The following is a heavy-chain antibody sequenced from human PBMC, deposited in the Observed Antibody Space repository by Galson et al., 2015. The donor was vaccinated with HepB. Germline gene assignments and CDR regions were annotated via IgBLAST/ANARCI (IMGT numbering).Heavy chain of an antibody. CDR2: MSGSGGST. CDR3: AKDQYYYDSRGYLQYSTKGDAFDF. Sequence: SLRLSCAASGFTFSSYAMTWVRQAPGKGLEWVSTMSGSGGSTSYLDSVKGRFTISRDNSKNTAYLQMNSLSAEDTAVYYCAKDQYYYDSRGYLQYSTKGDAFDFWGQGTMVTVSS. V-gene: IGHV3-23*01. D-gene: IGHD3-22*01. J-gene: IGHJ3*01. CDR1: GFTFSSYA.